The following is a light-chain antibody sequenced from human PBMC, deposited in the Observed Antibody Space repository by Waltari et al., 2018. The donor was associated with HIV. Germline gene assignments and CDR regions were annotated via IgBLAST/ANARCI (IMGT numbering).Light chain of an antibody. J-gene: IGKJ1*01. V-gene: IGKV1-39*01. CDR1: QSISSY. CDR3: QQSYSTPWT. CDR2: AAS. Sequence: PYSLSASVGDRVTITCRASQSISSYLNWYQQKPGKAPKLLIYAASSLQSGVPSRFSGSGSGTDFTLTISSLQPEDFATYYCQQSYSTPWTFGQGTKVEIK.